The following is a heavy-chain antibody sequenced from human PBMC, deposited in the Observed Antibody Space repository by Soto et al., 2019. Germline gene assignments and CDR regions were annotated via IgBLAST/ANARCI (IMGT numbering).Heavy chain of an antibody. Sequence: GWSLRLACASSGFTFISYAMHWVRQAPGKGLEWVAVISYDGSNKYYADSVKGRFTISRDNSKNTLYLQMNSLGAEDTAVYYCASIRGYSGYDTPYYYYGMDVWGQGTTVTVSS. CDR2: ISYDGSNK. V-gene: IGHV3-30-3*01. D-gene: IGHD5-12*01. CDR1: GFTFISYA. J-gene: IGHJ6*02. CDR3: ASIRGYSGYDTPYYYYGMDV.